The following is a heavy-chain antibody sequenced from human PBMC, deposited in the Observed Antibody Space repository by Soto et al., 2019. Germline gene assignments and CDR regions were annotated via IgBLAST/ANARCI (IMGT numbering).Heavy chain of an antibody. V-gene: IGHV3-48*01. J-gene: IGHJ4*02. CDR3: ARDLVGVARNY. CDR2: ISSSSSTI. Sequence: GGSLRLSCAASGFTFSDYSMNWVRQAPGKGLEWVSYISSSSSTIYYADSVKGRFTISRDNAKNSMYLQMNSLRAEDTAVYYCARDLVGVARNYWGQGTLVTVSS. D-gene: IGHD2-15*01. CDR1: GFTFSDYS.